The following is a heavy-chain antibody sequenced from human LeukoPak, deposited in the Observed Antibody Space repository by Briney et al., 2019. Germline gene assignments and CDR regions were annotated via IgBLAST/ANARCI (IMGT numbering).Heavy chain of an antibody. D-gene: IGHD3-22*01. J-gene: IGHJ4*02. CDR2: ISRSGDIT. V-gene: IGHV3-23*01. CDR1: GFTFSTYG. CDR3: AKMDHYDSSGYYLFDY. Sequence: GGSLRLSCAASGFTFSTYGMNWVRQAPGKGLEWVSTISRSGDITYYADSVKGRFTISRDNSKNTLYLQMNSLRAEDTAVYYCAKMDHYDSSGYYLFDYWGKGTLVTVSS.